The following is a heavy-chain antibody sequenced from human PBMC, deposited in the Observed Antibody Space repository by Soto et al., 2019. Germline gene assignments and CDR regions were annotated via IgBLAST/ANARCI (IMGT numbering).Heavy chain of an antibody. V-gene: IGHV1-18*01. D-gene: IGHD2-2*01. Sequence: QVQLVQSGAEVTKPGASVKVSCKASGYTFTSYRISWVRQAPGQGLEWMGWISASNGNTNYAQKFQGRVTMTTDTSTTTAYMELRSLRSDDTAVYYCARPNCTSTSYYIPDCWGQGTLVTVSS. J-gene: IGHJ4*02. CDR2: ISASNGNT. CDR1: GYTFTSYR. CDR3: ARPNCTSTSYYIPDC.